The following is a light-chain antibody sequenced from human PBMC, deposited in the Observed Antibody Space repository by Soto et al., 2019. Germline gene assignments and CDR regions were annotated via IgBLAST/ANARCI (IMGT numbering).Light chain of an antibody. CDR2: WAS. V-gene: IGKV4-1*01. Sequence: DIVMTQSPDSLAVSLGERATINCKSSQSVLYNSNTKNYLAWYQQRPGQPPKLLIYWASTRESGVPDRFSGSGSGTDFTLPITSLQAEDVAVYYCQQYESTPPTFGQGTKLEIK. J-gene: IGKJ2*01. CDR3: QQYESTPPT. CDR1: QSVLYNSNTKNY.